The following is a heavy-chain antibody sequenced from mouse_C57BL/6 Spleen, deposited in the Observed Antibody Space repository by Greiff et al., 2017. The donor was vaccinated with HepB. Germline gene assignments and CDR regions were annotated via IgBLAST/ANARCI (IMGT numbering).Heavy chain of an antibody. CDR2: INPGSGGT. J-gene: IGHJ1*03. Sequence: VKLQQSGAELVRPGTSVKVSCKASGYAFTNYLIEWVKQRPGQGLEWIGVINPGSGGTNYNEKFKGKATLTADKSSSTAYMQLSSLTSEDSAVYFCAREAITTVVVDWYFDVWGTGTTVTVSS. CDR1: GYAFTNYL. CDR3: AREAITTVVVDWYFDV. D-gene: IGHD1-1*01. V-gene: IGHV1-54*01.